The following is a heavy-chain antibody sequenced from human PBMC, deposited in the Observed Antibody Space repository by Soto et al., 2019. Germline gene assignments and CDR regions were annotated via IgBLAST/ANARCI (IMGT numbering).Heavy chain of an antibody. CDR3: VRWMELRRGGAFDI. J-gene: IGHJ3*02. V-gene: IGHV1-69*02. D-gene: IGHD1-7*01. Sequence: QVQLVQSGAEVKKPGSSVKVSCKASGGTFSSYTISWVRQAPGQGLEWMGRIIPILGIANYAQKFQGRVTITAEKSTSTAYMELSSLRSEDTAVYYCVRWMELRRGGAFDIWGQGTMVTVSS. CDR1: GGTFSSYT. CDR2: IIPILGIA.